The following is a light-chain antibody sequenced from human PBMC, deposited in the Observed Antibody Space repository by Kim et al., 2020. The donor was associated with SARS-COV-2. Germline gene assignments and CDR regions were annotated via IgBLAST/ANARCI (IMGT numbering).Light chain of an antibody. J-gene: IGKJ4*01. V-gene: IGKV3-11*01. CDR3: QQRINWPLT. CDR2: DAS. CDR1: QSVSSY. Sequence: EIVLTQSPATLSLSPGERATLSCRASQSVSSYLAWYQQKPGQAPRLLIYDASNMATGIPARFSGSGSGTDFTLTISSLEPEDFAVYYCQQRINWPLTFGGGTKVDIK.